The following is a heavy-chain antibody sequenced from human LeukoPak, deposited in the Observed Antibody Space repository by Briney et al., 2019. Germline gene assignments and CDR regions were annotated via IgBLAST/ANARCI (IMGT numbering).Heavy chain of an antibody. CDR2: ISGSGGTT. Sequence: PGGSLRLSCAASGFTFSTYAMSWVRQAPGKGLEWVSGISGSGGTTYNADSVKGRFTISRDNSKNTLYLQVNGLRTEDTAVYYCAKDRLLNCRGDCYIFDYWGQGTVVTVSS. CDR3: AKDRLLNCRGDCYIFDY. D-gene: IGHD2-21*02. CDR1: GFTFSTYA. J-gene: IGHJ4*02. V-gene: IGHV3-23*01.